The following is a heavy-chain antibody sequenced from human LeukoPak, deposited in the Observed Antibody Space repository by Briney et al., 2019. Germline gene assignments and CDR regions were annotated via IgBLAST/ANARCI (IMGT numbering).Heavy chain of an antibody. D-gene: IGHD6-6*01. CDR2: ISAYNGNT. CDR3: ARDLVFGSSSSGGYFDY. Sequence: AASVKVSCKASGYTFTSYGISWVRQAPGQGLEWMGWISAYNGNTNYAQKLQGRVTMTTDTSTSTAYMELRSLRSDETAVYYCARDLVFGSSSSGGYFDYWGQGTLVTVSS. J-gene: IGHJ4*02. V-gene: IGHV1-18*01. CDR1: GYTFTSYG.